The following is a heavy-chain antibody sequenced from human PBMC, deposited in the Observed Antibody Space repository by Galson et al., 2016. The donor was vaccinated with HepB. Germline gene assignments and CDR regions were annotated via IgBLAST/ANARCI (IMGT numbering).Heavy chain of an antibody. V-gene: IGHV1-18*04. CDR1: GYTFTGYY. J-gene: IGHJ3*02. CDR3: ARVYSSTWSRLDI. D-gene: IGHD2-2*01. Sequence: SVKVSCKASGYTFTGYYMHWVRQAPGQGLEWMGWISAYNGNTNYAQKLQGRVTMTTDTSTSTAYMELRSLRPDDTAVYYCARVYSSTWSRLDIWGQGTMVTVSS. CDR2: ISAYNGNT.